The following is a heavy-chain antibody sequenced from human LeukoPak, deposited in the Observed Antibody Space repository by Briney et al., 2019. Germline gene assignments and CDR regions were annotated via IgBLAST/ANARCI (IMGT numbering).Heavy chain of an antibody. CDR2: ISSSSTI. CDR3: ARVGIVAATGVLDY. V-gene: IGHV3-48*04. CDR1: GFTFSSYS. Sequence: GGSLRLSCAASGFTFSSYSMNWVRQAPGKGLEWVSYISSSSTIYYADSVKGRFTISRDNAKNSLSLQMNSLRAEDTAVYYCARVGIVAATGVLDYWGQGTLVTVSS. J-gene: IGHJ4*02. D-gene: IGHD1-26*01.